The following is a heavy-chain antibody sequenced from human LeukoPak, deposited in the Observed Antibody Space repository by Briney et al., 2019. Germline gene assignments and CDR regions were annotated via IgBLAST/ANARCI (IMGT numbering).Heavy chain of an antibody. CDR3: AKWQGPYSSGWYFDY. Sequence: PSETLSLTCTVSGGSISSYYWSWIRQPPGKGLEWIGYIYYSGSTNYNPSLKSRVTISVDTSKNQFSLKLSSVTAADTAVYYCAKWQGPYSSGWYFDYWGQGTLVTVSS. V-gene: IGHV4-59*01. D-gene: IGHD6-19*01. CDR2: IYYSGST. CDR1: GGSISSYY. J-gene: IGHJ4*02.